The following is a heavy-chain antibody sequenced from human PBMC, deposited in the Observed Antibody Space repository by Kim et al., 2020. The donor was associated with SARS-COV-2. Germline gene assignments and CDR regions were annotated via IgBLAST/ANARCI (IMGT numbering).Heavy chain of an antibody. CDR2: IGTAGDP. CDR3: ARGSSSSWYGNYYYGMDV. J-gene: IGHJ6*02. Sequence: GGSLRLSCAASGFTFSSYDMHWVRQATGKGLEWVSAIGTAGDPYYPGSVKGRFTISRENAKNSLYLQMNSLRAGDTAVYYCARGSSSSWYGNYYYGMDVWGQGTTVTVSS. V-gene: IGHV3-13*05. CDR1: GFTFSSYD. D-gene: IGHD6-13*01.